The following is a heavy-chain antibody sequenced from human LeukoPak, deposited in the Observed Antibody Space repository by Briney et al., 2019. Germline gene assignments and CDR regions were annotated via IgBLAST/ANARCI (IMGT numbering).Heavy chain of an antibody. CDR3: ATPQAGYGDSPGTYKQFDY. D-gene: IGHD4-17*01. J-gene: IGHJ4*02. CDR2: IYYSGST. Sequence: SETLSLTCTVSGGSISSYYWSWIRQPPGKGLEWIGYIYYSGSTNYNPSLKSRVTISVDTSKNQFSLKLSSVTAADTAVYYCATPQAGYGDSPGTYKQFDYWGQGTLVTVSS. CDR1: GGSISSYY. V-gene: IGHV4-59*01.